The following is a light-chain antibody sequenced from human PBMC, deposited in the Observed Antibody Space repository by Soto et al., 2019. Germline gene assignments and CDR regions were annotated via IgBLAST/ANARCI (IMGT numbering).Light chain of an antibody. CDR3: CSYAGSSTFV. Sequence: QSALTQPASVSGSPGQSITISCTGTSSDVGGYNYVSWYQQHPGKAPKLMIYAVTDRPSGVSSRFSGSKSGNTASLTISGLHGDDEADYHCCSYAGSSTFVFGTGTKLTVL. J-gene: IGLJ1*01. V-gene: IGLV2-23*02. CDR2: AVT. CDR1: SSDVGGYNY.